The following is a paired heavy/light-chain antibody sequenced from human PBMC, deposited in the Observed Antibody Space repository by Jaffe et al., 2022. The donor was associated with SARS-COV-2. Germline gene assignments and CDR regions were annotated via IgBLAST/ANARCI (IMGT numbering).Light chain of an antibody. CDR2: HAS. Sequence: EIVMTQSPATLSVSPGESATLSCRASQSVSSHLAWYQQKPGQSPRLLIFHASTRATGIPARFSGSGSGTDFTLTISSLQSEDSAVYFCQQYRTWPPLTFGGGTKVEIK. CDR3: QQYRTWPPLT. V-gene: IGKV3-15*01. J-gene: IGKJ4*01. CDR1: QSVSSH.
Heavy chain of an antibody. Sequence: EEQLVQSGAEVAKAGESLKISCKASGYSFSSYWIAWVRQMPGKGLEYMGIIYPGDYDARYSPSFQGQVTISADKSISTAYLQWSSLKASDTAIYYCARTGFKALGVDVWGQGTTVIVSS. CDR3: ARTGFKALGVDV. J-gene: IGHJ6*01. CDR1: GYSFSSYW. CDR2: IYPGDYDA. V-gene: IGHV5-51*01.